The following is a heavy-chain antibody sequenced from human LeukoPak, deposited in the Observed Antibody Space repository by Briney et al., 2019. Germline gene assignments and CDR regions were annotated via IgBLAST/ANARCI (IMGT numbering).Heavy chain of an antibody. CDR3: ARDVAATGQGFDY. D-gene: IGHD2-15*01. J-gene: IGHJ4*02. V-gene: IGHV3-21*01. CDR2: ISSSSYI. CDR1: GFTFSSYS. Sequence: PGGSLRLSCAASGFTFSSYSMNWVRQAPGKGLEWASSISSSSYIYYADSVKGRFTISRDNAKNSLYLQMNSLRAEDTAVYYCARDVAATGQGFDYWGQGTLVTVSS.